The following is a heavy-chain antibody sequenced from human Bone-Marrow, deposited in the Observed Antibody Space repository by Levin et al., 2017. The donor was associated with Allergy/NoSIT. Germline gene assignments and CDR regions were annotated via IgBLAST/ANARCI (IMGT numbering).Heavy chain of an antibody. J-gene: IGHJ4*02. CDR1: GGTFNTYV. CDR3: PADHYDASGFYRKDY. CDR2: IIPIFDTP. V-gene: IGHV1-69*13. Sequence: SVKVSCKASGGTFNTYVFSWVRQAPGQGLEWMGGIIPIFDTPNYAQKFQGRLTIAADESTSTVYLDLGSLRSDDTAMYSCPADHYDASGFYRKDYWGQGTLVAVSS. D-gene: IGHD3-22*01.